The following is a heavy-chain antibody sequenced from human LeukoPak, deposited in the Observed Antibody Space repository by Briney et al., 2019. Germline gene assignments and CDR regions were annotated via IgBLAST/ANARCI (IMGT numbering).Heavy chain of an antibody. CDR1: GGSISRYY. V-gene: IGHV4-59*08. Sequence: SETLSLTCTVSGGSISRYYWSWIRQPPGKGLEWIGYIYYSGSTDYNPSLKSRVTISVDTSKNQFSLKLSSVTAADTAVYYCARVGGVVSGFIDPWGQGTLVTVSS. D-gene: IGHD3-16*01. CDR2: IYYSGST. J-gene: IGHJ5*02. CDR3: ARVGGVVSGFIDP.